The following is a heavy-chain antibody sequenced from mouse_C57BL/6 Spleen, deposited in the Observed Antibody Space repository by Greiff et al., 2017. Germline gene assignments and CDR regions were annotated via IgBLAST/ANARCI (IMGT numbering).Heavy chain of an antibody. CDR2: INPSTGGT. V-gene: IGHV1-42*01. CDR1: GYSFTGYY. Sequence: EVKLQESGPELVKPGASVKISCKASGYSFTGYYMNWVKQSPEKSLEWIGEINPSTGGTTYNQKFKAKATLTVDKSSSTAYMQLKSLTSEDSAVYYCAHYDYDAWFAYWGQGTLVTVSA. CDR3: AHYDYDAWFAY. D-gene: IGHD2-4*01. J-gene: IGHJ3*01.